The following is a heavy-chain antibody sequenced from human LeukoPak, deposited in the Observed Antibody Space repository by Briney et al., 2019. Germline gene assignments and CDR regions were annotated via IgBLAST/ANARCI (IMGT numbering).Heavy chain of an antibody. CDR3: ARAHWDYYDSSGYNPPHDY. D-gene: IGHD3-22*01. J-gene: IGHJ4*02. V-gene: IGHV4-34*01. Sequence: PSETLSLTCAVYGGSFSGYYWSWIRQPPGKGLEWIGEINHSGSTNYNPSLKSRVTISVDTSKNQFPLKLSSVTAADTAVYYCARAHWDYYDSSGYNPPHDYWGQGTLVTVSS. CDR1: GGSFSGYY. CDR2: INHSGST.